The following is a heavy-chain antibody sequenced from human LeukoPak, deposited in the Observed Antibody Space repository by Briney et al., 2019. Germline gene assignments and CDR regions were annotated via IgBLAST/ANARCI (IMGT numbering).Heavy chain of an antibody. Sequence: PGGSLRLSCAASGFTFSSYSMSWVRQAPGKGLEWVSAILDSGGNTFYADSVKGRFTISRDNSKNIVYLQMNSLRAEDTALYFSAKYFGSGAPEDAFDIWGQGTMVTVSA. J-gene: IGHJ3*02. V-gene: IGHV3-23*01. CDR3: AKYFGSGAPEDAFDI. CDR1: GFTFSSYS. CDR2: ILDSGGNT. D-gene: IGHD3-10*01.